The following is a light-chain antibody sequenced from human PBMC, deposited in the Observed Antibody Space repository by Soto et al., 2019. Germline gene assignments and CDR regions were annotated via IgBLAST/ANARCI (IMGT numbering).Light chain of an antibody. Sequence: EIVMTQSPATLSVSPGERATLSCRASQSVSSNLAWYQQKPGQSPRLLIYGASTRATGIPARFSGSGSGTEFTLTISNLQSEDFAVYYCQQYNNWPPKYTFGQGTKVDIK. V-gene: IGKV3-15*01. J-gene: IGKJ2*01. CDR2: GAS. CDR3: QQYNNWPPKYT. CDR1: QSVSSN.